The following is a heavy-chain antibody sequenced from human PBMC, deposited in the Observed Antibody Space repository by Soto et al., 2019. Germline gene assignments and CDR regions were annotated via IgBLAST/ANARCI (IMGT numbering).Heavy chain of an antibody. Sequence: PSGTPSITCNVTGYSIISGSYFWSWIRQPPGKGLEWLGYIYYTGATSYNPALGGRVSISLDTSKTQFSLKLTSVTAADTAVYFCAFFNPSPFQYTYAGCFDHSVQ. CDR3: AFFNPSPFQYTYAGCFDH. CDR1: GYSIISGSYF. CDR2: IYYTGAT. D-gene: IGHD3-16*01. V-gene: IGHV4-61*01. J-gene: IGHJ5*02.